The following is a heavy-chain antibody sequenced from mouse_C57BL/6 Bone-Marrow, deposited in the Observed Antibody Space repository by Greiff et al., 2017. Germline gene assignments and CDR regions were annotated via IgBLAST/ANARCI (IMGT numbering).Heavy chain of an antibody. Sequence: EVKVVESGAELVRPGASVKLSCTASGFNFKDDYMHWVKQRPEQGLEWIGWIDPENGDTEYTSKFQGKATITVDTSSNTAYMQLSSLTSEDTAVYYCNRIAYWGQGTLVTVSA. CDR1: GFNFKDDY. CDR3: NRIAY. V-gene: IGHV14-4*01. CDR2: IDPENGDT. J-gene: IGHJ3*01.